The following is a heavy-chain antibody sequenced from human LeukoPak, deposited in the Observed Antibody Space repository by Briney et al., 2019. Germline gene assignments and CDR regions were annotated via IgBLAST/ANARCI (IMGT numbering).Heavy chain of an antibody. D-gene: IGHD6-13*01. CDR1: GFTFSSYA. CDR2: ISGSGGST. J-gene: IGHJ6*02. V-gene: IGHV3-23*01. Sequence: GGSLRLSCAASGFTFSSYAMSWVRQAPGKGLEWVSAISGSGGSTYYADSVKGRFTISRDNSKNTLYLQMNSLRAEDTAVYYCAKFAIAAPETPKYYYYYYGMDVWGQGTTVTVSS. CDR3: AKFAIAAPETPKYYYYYYGMDV.